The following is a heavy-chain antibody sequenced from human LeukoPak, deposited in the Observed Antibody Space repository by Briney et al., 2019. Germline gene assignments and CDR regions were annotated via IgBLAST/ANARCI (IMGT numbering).Heavy chain of an antibody. CDR2: INHSGRT. CDR1: GGSISSYY. V-gene: IGHV4-34*01. Sequence: SETLSLTCTVSGGSISSYYWSWIRQPPGKGLEWIGEINHSGRTNYNPSLKSRVTISVDTSKNQFSLKLSSVTAADTAVYYCARTVGPRRRSAFDIWGQGTMVTVSS. J-gene: IGHJ3*02. CDR3: ARTVGPRRRSAFDI.